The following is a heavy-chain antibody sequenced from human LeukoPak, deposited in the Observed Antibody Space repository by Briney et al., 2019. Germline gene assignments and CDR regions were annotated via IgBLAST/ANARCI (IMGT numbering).Heavy chain of an antibody. V-gene: IGHV4-30-4*01. CDR3: ARVERIVKFFDI. D-gene: IGHD2-15*01. CDR1: GGSISSGDYY. J-gene: IGHJ3*02. Sequence: PSQTLSLTCTVSGGSISSGDYYWSWIRQPPGKGLEWIGYIYYSGSIYYNPSLKSRVTISVDTSKNQFSLKLSSVTAADMAVYYCARVERIVKFFDIWGQGTMVTVSS. CDR2: IYYSGSI.